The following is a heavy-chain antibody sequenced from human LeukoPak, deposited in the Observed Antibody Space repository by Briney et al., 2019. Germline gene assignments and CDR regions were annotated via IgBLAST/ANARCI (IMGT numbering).Heavy chain of an antibody. D-gene: IGHD3-22*01. V-gene: IGHV3-30-3*01. J-gene: IGHJ4*02. CDR1: GFTFSSYA. CDR3: ARDFSSDDSGYSGY. CDR2: ISYDGSNK. Sequence: GGSLRLPCAASGFTFSSYAMHWVRQAPGKGLEWVAVISYDGSNKYYADSVKGRFTISRDNSKNTLYLQMNSLRAEDTAVYYCARDFSSDDSGYSGYWGQGTLVTVSS.